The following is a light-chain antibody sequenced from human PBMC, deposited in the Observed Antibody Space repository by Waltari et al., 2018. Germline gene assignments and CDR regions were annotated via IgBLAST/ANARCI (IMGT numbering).Light chain of an antibody. J-gene: IGKJ2*01. CDR1: QSVSSN. CDR2: GAS. Sequence: EIVMTQSPATLSVSPGERATLSCRASQSVSSNLAWYQQKPGQAPRRLIYGASTRATGIPARLSGSGSGTEFTRTISSLQSEDFAVYYCQQYNNWPPYTFGQGTKLEIK. CDR3: QQYNNWPPYT. V-gene: IGKV3-15*01.